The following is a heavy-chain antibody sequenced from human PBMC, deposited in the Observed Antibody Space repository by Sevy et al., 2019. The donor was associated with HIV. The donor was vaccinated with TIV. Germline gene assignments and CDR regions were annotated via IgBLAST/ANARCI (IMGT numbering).Heavy chain of an antibody. CDR1: GFTFSNYA. CDR2: ISGSGDNT. CDR3: ARDDCSSLSCHGSLLY. J-gene: IGHJ4*02. V-gene: IGHV3-23*01. D-gene: IGHD2-2*01. Sequence: GGSLRLSCAASGFTFSNYAMNWVRQTPGKGLEWVSSISGSGDNTYYADSVKGRFTISRDISYNTVTLQMSSLRAEDTAVYYCARDDCSSLSCHGSLLYWGQGTLVTVSS.